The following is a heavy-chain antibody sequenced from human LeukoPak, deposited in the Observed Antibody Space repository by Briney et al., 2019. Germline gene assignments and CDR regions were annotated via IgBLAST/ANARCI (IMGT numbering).Heavy chain of an antibody. D-gene: IGHD2-2*01. V-gene: IGHV3-7*01. CDR2: IKHDGSER. CDR1: GFTFSSSW. CDR3: ASDGHSHAN. Sequence: GGSLRLSCAASGFTFSSSWMSWVRQVPGRGLEWVANIKHDGSERYHVDPVRGRFTISRDNAKNSLYLQMNSLRAEDTAVYYCASDGHSHANWGQGTLVTVSS. J-gene: IGHJ4*02.